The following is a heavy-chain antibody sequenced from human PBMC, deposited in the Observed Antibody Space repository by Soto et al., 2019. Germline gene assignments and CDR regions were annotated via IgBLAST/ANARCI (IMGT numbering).Heavy chain of an antibody. J-gene: IGHJ4*02. V-gene: IGHV4-59*01. CDR3: ARDSNGDHFDY. D-gene: IGHD2-21*02. CDR1: GGSISSYY. CDR2: IYYSGST. Sequence: SETLSLTCTVSGGSISSYYWSWIRQPPGKGLEWIGYIYYSGSTNYNPSLKSRVTISVDTSKNQFSLKLSSVTAADTAVYYCARDSNGDHFDYWGQGTLVTVSS.